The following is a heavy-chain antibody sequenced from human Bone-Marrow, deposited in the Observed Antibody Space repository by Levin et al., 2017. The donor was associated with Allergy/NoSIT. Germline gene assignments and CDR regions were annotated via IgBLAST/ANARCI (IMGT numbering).Heavy chain of an antibody. CDR2: ISSSSSTI. D-gene: IGHD1-1*01. CDR1: GFTFSSYS. CDR3: ARDTVQLERLNYYYYYYMDV. J-gene: IGHJ6*03. Sequence: PGGSLRLSCAASGFTFSSYSMNWVRQAPGKGLEWVSYISSSSSTIYYADSVKGRFTISRDNAKNSLYLQMNSLRAEDTAVYYCARDTVQLERLNYYYYYYMDVWGKGTTVTVSS. V-gene: IGHV3-48*01.